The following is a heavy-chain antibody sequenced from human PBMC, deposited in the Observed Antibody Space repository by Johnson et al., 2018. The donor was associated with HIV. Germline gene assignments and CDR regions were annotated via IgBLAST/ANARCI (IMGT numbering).Heavy chain of an antibody. Sequence: VQLVESGGGLVQPGGSLRLSCAASGFTFRNHWMSWVRQAPGKGLEWVANINHDGSEKYYVGSLEGRFTISRDNAKTSLYLQMNSLRAEDTAAYYCARDTLAWGLLPPIGAFDIWGQGTMVTVSS. D-gene: IGHD1-26*01. CDR2: INHDGSEK. CDR1: GFTFRNHW. V-gene: IGHV3-7*05. CDR3: ARDTLAWGLLPPIGAFDI. J-gene: IGHJ3*02.